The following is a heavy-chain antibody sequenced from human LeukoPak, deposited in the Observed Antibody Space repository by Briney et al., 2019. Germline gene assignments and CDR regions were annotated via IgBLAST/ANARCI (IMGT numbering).Heavy chain of an antibody. CDR1: GFTFGDYA. D-gene: IGHD2-8*01. Sequence: GGSLRLSCTASGFTFGDYAMSWVRQAPGKGLEWVGFIRSKAYGGTTEYAASVKGRFTISRDDSKSIAYLQMNSLKTEDTAVYYCARRYAIRGFDYWGQGTLVTVSS. J-gene: IGHJ4*02. CDR3: ARRYAIRGFDY. V-gene: IGHV3-49*04. CDR2: IRSKAYGGTT.